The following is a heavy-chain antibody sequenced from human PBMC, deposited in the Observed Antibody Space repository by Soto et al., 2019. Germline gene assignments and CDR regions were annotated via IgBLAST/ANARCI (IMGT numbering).Heavy chain of an antibody. J-gene: IGHJ3*02. Sequence: GGSLRLSCVASGFTFSSYVIHWVRQAPGKGLEWVALISTDGTEKHYPGSVRGRFTISRDNSKNTLYLQMNSLRTEDTAVYYSVKDGDTLPNVVKYPFEIWGQGTKVTVSS. CDR2: ISTDGTEK. CDR3: VKDGDTLPNVVKYPFEI. V-gene: IGHV3-30*14. D-gene: IGHD5-18*01. CDR1: GFTFSSYV.